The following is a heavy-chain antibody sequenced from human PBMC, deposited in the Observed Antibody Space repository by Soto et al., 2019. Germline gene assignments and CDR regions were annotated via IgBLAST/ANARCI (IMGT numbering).Heavy chain of an antibody. CDR3: VGYPRKLARAFGY. V-gene: IGHV3-48*03. Sequence: GSLRLSCAASGFTFSSYEMNWVRQAPGKGVECVSYISSNGGTIDYADCVKGRFTISRDNAKNSLYLQMNSLRAEDKAVYYCVGYPRKLARAFGYWGQGTLVTVSS. D-gene: IGHD1-1*01. CDR2: ISSNGGTI. CDR1: GFTFSSYE. J-gene: IGHJ4*02.